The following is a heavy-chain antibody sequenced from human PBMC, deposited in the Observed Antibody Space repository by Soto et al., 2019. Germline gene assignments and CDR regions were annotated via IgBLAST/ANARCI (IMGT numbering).Heavy chain of an antibody. CDR1: GFTFSTYA. CDR2: IYSGGST. D-gene: IGHD6-19*01. V-gene: IGHV3-66*01. Sequence: GGSLRLSCAAPGFTFSTYAMSWVRQAPGKGLEWVSVIYSGGSTHYADSVKGRFTITRDNSKNTLYLQMNSLRAEDTAVYYCARDRAIAVAGDNYFDYWGQGTLVTVAS. J-gene: IGHJ4*02. CDR3: ARDRAIAVAGDNYFDY.